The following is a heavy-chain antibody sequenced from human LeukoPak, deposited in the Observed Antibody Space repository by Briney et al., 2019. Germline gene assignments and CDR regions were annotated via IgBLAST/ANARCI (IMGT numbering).Heavy chain of an antibody. V-gene: IGHV1-2*06. Sequence: ASVKVSCKASGYTFTGYYMHWVRQAPGQGLEWMGRINPNSGGTNYAQKFQGRGTMTRDRSISTAYMELSRLRSDDTAVYYCARTYYYGSGSTDYYYYYYMDVWGKGTTVTVSS. CDR1: GYTFTGYY. CDR2: INPNSGGT. D-gene: IGHD3-10*01. J-gene: IGHJ6*03. CDR3: ARTYYYGSGSTDYYYYYYMDV.